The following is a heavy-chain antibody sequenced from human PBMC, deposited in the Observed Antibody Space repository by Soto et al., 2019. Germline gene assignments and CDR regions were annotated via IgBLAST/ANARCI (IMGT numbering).Heavy chain of an antibody. D-gene: IGHD6-13*01. CDR2: IYHSGST. V-gene: IGHV4-30-2*01. Sequence: SETLSLTCAVSGGSISSGAYSWSWIRQPPGKGLEWIGYIYHSGSTYYNPSLKSRVTISVDRSKNQFSLKLNSVTAADTAVYYCASAALVAATGTSWFDSWGQGTLVTVSS. J-gene: IGHJ5*01. CDR3: ASAALVAATGTSWFDS. CDR1: GGSISSGAYS.